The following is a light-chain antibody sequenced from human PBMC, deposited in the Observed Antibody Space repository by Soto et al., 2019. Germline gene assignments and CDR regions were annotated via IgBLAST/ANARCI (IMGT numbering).Light chain of an antibody. J-gene: IGLJ2*01. V-gene: IGLV1-51*02. CDR2: EDN. CDR1: SSNIGNAY. Sequence: QAVVTQPPSVSAAPGQKVTISCSGSSSNIGNAYVSWYQHLPGTAPKLLIYEDNKRLSGIRDRFSGAKSGTSATLDITGVQTGDEGEYYCAAWDTSLSAVIFAGGTKVTVL. CDR3: AAWDTSLSAVI.